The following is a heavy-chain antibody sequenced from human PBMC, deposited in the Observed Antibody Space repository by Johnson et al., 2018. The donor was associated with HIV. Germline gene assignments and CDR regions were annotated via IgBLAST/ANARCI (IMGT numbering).Heavy chain of an antibody. D-gene: IGHD4-17*01. CDR2: ISYDGSYK. J-gene: IGHJ3*02. Sequence: VQLVESGGGVVQPGRSLRLSCAASGFTFSSYGMHWVRQAPGKGLEWVAVISYDGSYKYYADSVKGRFTISRDNSKNTLYLQMNSLRADDTAVYYCAKDRFTVTDAFDIWGQGTMVTVSS. CDR1: GFTFSSYG. CDR3: AKDRFTVTDAFDI. V-gene: IGHV3-30*18.